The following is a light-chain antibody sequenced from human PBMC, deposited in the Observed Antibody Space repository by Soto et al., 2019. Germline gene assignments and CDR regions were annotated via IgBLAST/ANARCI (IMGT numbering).Light chain of an antibody. CDR2: DVN. J-gene: IGLJ2*01. CDR1: SSDIGGYDY. V-gene: IGLV2-14*01. CDR3: TSYASGSSHVV. Sequence: QSALTQPASVSGSPGQSITLSCTGTSSDIGGYDYVSWYQRHPGKAPKLIIYDVNNRPSGVSNRFSGSKPGNTASLTISGLQAEDDSDYYCTSYASGSSHVVFGGGTQLTAL.